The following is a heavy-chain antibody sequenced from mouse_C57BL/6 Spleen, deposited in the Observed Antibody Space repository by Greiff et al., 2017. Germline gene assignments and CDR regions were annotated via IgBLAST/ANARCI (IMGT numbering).Heavy chain of an antibody. CDR2: IDPNSGGT. CDR3: AREDYYGSSLAY. J-gene: IGHJ3*01. CDR1: GYTFTSYW. Sequence: QVQLQQPGAELVKPGASVKLSCKASGYTFTSYWMHWVKQRPGRGLEWIGRIDPNSGGTKYNEKFKSKATLTVDKPSSTAYMHLSSLTSEDSAVYYCAREDYYGSSLAYWGQGTLVTVSA. D-gene: IGHD1-1*01. V-gene: IGHV1-72*01.